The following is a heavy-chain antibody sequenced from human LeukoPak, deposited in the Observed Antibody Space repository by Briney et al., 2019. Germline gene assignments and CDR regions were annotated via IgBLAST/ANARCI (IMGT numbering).Heavy chain of an antibody. CDR1: GFNFGVFW. J-gene: IGHJ4*02. CDR3: ARLFDGVTTFDY. Sequence: GGSLRLSCAASGFNFGVFWMSCVRQAPGRGQQWVASMNEGGSHIYYEDSVKGRFTISRDNARKSLFLQMNSLRAEDTAVYYCARLFDGVTTFDYWGQGTLVTVSS. CDR2: MNEGGSHI. V-gene: IGHV3-7*01. D-gene: IGHD1-1*01.